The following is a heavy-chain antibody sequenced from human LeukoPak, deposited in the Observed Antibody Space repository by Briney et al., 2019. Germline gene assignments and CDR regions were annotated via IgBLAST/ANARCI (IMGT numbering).Heavy chain of an antibody. CDR2: ISSSGSTI. CDR1: GFTFSDYY. CDR3: ARDRYYDFWSGYYGDWFDP. D-gene: IGHD3-3*01. V-gene: IGHV3-11*01. J-gene: IGHJ5*02. Sequence: GGSLRLSCAASGFTFSDYYMSRIRQAPGKGLEWVSYISSSGSTIYYADSVKGRFTISRDNAKNSLYLQMNSLRAEDTAVYYCARDRYYDFWSGYYGDWFDPWGQGTLVTVSS.